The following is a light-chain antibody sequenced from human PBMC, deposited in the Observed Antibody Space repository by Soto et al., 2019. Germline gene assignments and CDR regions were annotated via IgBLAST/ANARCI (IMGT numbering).Light chain of an antibody. CDR3: QQYQNLWT. CDR1: QTIYSN. CDR2: RAS. Sequence: IMMTQSPATLSVSLGERATLSCRAGQTIYSNVAWYQQRPGQAPRLLIYRASTRATGVPARFSGSGSGTEFPLTISSLQSEDFAIYYCQQYQNLWTFGQGTKVDIK. J-gene: IGKJ1*01. V-gene: IGKV3-15*01.